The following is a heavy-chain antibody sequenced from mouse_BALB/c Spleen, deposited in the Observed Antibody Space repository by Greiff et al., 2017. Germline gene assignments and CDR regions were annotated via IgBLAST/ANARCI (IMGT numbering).Heavy chain of an antibody. D-gene: IGHD2-4*01. CDR2: IWGDGST. J-gene: IGHJ3*01. Sequence: QVQLQESGPGLVAPSQSLSITCTVSGFSLTGYGVNWVRQPPGKGLEWLGMIWGDGSTDYNSALKSRLSISKDNSKSQVFLKMNSLQTDDTARYYCARDNGDYDGAFAYWGQGTLVTVSA. V-gene: IGHV2-6-7*01. CDR1: GFSLTGYG. CDR3: ARDNGDYDGAFAY.